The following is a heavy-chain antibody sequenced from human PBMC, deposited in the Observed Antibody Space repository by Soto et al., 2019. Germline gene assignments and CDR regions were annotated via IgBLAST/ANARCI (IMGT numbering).Heavy chain of an antibody. J-gene: IGHJ4*02. D-gene: IGHD3-3*01. V-gene: IGHV4-39*01. CDR3: ARRGRYDSVEPFDY. Sequence: ASENPSPTCTFSCGSLSSSSYYWGWVRPPPGKGLEWIGSIYYSGSTYYNPSLKSRVTISVDTSKNQFSLKLSSVTAADTAVYYCARRGRYDSVEPFDYWGQGTLVTVSS. CDR2: IYYSGST. CDR1: CGSLSSSSYY.